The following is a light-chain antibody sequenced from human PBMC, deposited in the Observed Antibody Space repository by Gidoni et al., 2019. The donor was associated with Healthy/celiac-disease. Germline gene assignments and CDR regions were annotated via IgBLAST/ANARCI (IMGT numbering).Light chain of an antibody. CDR1: QSVSSN. Sequence: EIVMTQSPATLSVSPGERSTLSCRASQSVSSNLAWYQQKPGQAPRLLIYGASTRATGIPARFSGSGSGTEFTLTISSLQSEDFAVYYCQQYNNWPRTCXPXTKVDIK. J-gene: IGKJ3*01. V-gene: IGKV3-15*01. CDR3: QQYNNWPRT. CDR2: GAS.